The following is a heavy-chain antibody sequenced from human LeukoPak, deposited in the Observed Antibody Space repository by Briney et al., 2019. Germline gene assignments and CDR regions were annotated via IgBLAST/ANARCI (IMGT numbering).Heavy chain of an antibody. J-gene: IGHJ6*03. CDR2: IIPIFGTA. V-gene: IGHV1-69*05. CDR1: GGTFSSYA. D-gene: IGHD6-6*01. CDR3: AREGLGQLAAYYYMDV. Sequence: SVKVSCKASGGTFSSYAISWARQAPGQGLEWMGGIIPIFGTANYAQKFQGRVTITTDESTSTAYMELSSLRSEDAAVYYCAREGLGQLAAYYYMDVWGKGTTVTVSS.